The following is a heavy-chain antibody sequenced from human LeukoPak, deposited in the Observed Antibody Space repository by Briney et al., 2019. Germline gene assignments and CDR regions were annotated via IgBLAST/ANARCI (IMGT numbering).Heavy chain of an antibody. CDR1: GFTFSSYG. CDR3: AKWKYSNSGIDDY. CDR2: ISYDGSNE. V-gene: IGHV3-30*18. Sequence: GGSLRLSCVASGFTFSSYGMHWVRQAPGKGLEWVAFISYDGSNENIADSVKGRFIISRDNSKNTLYLQMNSLRAEDTAVYYCAKWKYSNSGIDDYWGQGTLVTVSS. J-gene: IGHJ4*02. D-gene: IGHD6-6*01.